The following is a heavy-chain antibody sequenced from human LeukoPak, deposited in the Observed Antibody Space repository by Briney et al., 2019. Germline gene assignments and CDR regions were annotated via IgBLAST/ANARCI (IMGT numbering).Heavy chain of an antibody. J-gene: IGHJ4*02. V-gene: IGHV3-20*04. Sequence: PGGSLRLSCAASGFTFDDYGMSWVRQAPGKGLEWVSGINWNGGSTGYADSVKGRFTISRDNAKNSLYLQMNSLRAEDTALYYCARGYCSSTSCYLGFDYWGQGTLVTVSS. CDR2: INWNGGST. CDR1: GFTFDDYG. D-gene: IGHD2-2*01. CDR3: ARGYCSSTSCYLGFDY.